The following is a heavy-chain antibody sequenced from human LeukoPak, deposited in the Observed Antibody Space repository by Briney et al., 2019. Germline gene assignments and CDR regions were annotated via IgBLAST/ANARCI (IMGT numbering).Heavy chain of an antibody. CDR1: GDSVSSYY. CDR2: IHNSGRT. V-gene: IGHV4-59*08. D-gene: IGHD1-14*01. Sequence: SETLSLTCSVSGDSVSSYYWGWIRQSPGKGLEWIGYIHNSGRTNYNPSLKSRVTGFVDTSKNQVSLRLGSVTAADTAVYYCARHGTISSESYFDYWGQGALVTVSS. CDR3: ARHGTISSESYFDY. J-gene: IGHJ4*02.